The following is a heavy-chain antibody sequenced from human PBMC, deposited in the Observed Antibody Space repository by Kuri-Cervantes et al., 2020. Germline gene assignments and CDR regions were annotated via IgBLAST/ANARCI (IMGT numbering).Heavy chain of an antibody. CDR1: GFTFSSYE. J-gene: IGHJ4*02. Sequence: GESLKISCAASGFTFSSYEMNWVRQAPGKGLEWVSSISSSSSYIYYADSVKGRFTISRDNAKNSLYLQMNSLRDEDTAVYYCARASGSFDYWGQGTLVTVSS. CDR3: ARASGSFDY. CDR2: ISSSSSYI. V-gene: IGHV3-21*01. D-gene: IGHD1-14*01.